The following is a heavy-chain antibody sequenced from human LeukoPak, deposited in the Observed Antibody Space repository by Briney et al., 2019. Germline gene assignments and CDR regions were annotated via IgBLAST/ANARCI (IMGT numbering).Heavy chain of an antibody. CDR3: AKASEYQLLYSQAKVAGGDKYYFDY. CDR1: GFTFSSYG. D-gene: IGHD2-2*02. CDR2: ISWNSGSI. Sequence: GGSLRLSCAASGFTFSSYGMHWVRLAPGKGLECVSGISWNSGSIVYADSVKGRFTISRDNAKNSLYLQMNSLRAEDMALYYCAKASEYQLLYSQAKVAGGDKYYFDYWGQGTLVTVSS. V-gene: IGHV3-9*03. J-gene: IGHJ4*02.